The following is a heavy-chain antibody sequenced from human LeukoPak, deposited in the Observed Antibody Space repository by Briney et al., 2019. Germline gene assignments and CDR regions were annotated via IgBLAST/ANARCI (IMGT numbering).Heavy chain of an antibody. Sequence: PGGSLRLSCAASGFTFSSYGMHWVRQAPGKGLEGVAVISYDGSNKYYADSVKGRFTISRDNSKNTLYLQMNSLRAEDTAVYYCAKDAVAAAESYYYYGMDVWGQGTTVTVSS. CDR1: GFTFSSYG. CDR3: AKDAVAAAESYYYYGMDV. D-gene: IGHD6-13*01. CDR2: ISYDGSNK. V-gene: IGHV3-30*18. J-gene: IGHJ6*02.